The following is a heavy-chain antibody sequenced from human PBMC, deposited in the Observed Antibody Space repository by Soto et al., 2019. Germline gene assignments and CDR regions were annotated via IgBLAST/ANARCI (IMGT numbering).Heavy chain of an antibody. V-gene: IGHV4-59*01. D-gene: IGHD2-2*01. CDR1: GGSISSYY. CDR2: IYYSGST. J-gene: IGHJ6*03. CDR3: ARGRPQKGGYCSSTSCYSYYYYYMDV. Sequence: SETLSLTCTVSGGSISSYYWSWIRQPPGKGLEWIGYIYYSGSTNYNPSLKSRVTISVDTSKNQFSPKRSSVTAADTAVYYCARGRPQKGGYCSSTSCYSYYYYYMDVWGKGTTVTVSS.